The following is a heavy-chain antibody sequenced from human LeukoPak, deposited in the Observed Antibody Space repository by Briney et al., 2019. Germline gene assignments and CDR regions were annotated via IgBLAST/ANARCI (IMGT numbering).Heavy chain of an antibody. V-gene: IGHV3-23*01. CDR3: AKGIYSSGWSYFDY. Sequence: PGGSLRLSCAASGFTFSNSAMSWVRQAPGKGLEWVSTLDSVKGRFTISRDNSKNTLYLQMNSLRAEDTAVYYCAKGIYSSGWSYFDYWGHGTLVTVSS. D-gene: IGHD6-19*01. CDR2: L. J-gene: IGHJ4*01. CDR1: GFTFSNSA.